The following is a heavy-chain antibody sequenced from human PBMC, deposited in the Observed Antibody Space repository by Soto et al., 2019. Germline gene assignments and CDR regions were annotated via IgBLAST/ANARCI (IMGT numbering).Heavy chain of an antibody. V-gene: IGHV1-69*01. J-gene: IGHJ6*02. CDR2: VSPIFGTA. Sequence: QVQLVQSGAEVKKPGSSVKVSCKASGGTFSSYAISWVRQAPGQGLEWMGGVSPIFGTANYAQKFQGRVTIAPDGANRTAYMERSSLRCEDTAVYYCARNVATALVRPRGPVAFGSRYGMDVWGQGTTVTVSS. CDR3: ARNVATALVRPRGPVAFGSRYGMDV. CDR1: GGTFSSYA. D-gene: IGHD5-18*01.